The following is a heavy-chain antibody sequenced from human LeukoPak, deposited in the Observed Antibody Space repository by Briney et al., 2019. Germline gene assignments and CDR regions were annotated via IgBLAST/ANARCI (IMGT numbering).Heavy chain of an antibody. Sequence: SQTLSLTCVVSGGSISSYGYSWSWIRQPPGKGLEWIGYIYHSGTTYYNPSLESRVTISVDRSKNRFSLKLNSVTAADTTLYYCARGTPGHDVLTGYYNGDAFDVWGQGTMVTVSS. CDR2: IYHSGTT. CDR1: GGSISSYGYS. J-gene: IGHJ3*01. V-gene: IGHV4-30-2*01. CDR3: ARGTPGHDVLTGYYNGDAFDV. D-gene: IGHD3-9*01.